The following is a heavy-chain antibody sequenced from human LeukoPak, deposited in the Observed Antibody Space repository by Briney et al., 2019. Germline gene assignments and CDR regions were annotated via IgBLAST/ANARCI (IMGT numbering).Heavy chain of an antibody. CDR1: GFTFSSYG. CDR3: ARTFLLRFLEWLPNYYMDV. V-gene: IGHV3-48*01. Sequence: PGRFLRLSCAASGFTFSSYGMHWVRQAPGKGLELVSYISSSSTIYYADSVKGRFTISRDNAKNSLYLQMNSLRAEDTAVYYCARTFLLRFLEWLPNYYMDVWGKGTTVTVSS. D-gene: IGHD3-3*01. J-gene: IGHJ6*03. CDR2: ISSSSTI.